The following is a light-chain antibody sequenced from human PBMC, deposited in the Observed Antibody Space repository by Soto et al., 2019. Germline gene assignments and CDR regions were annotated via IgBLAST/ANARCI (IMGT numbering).Light chain of an antibody. V-gene: IGKV1-33*01. J-gene: IGKJ2*01. CDR1: QDIRNF. CDR2: DAS. CDR3: QQYDNLPYT. Sequence: DIQMTQSPSSLSASVGDRVTITCQASQDIRNFLNWYQQKPGKAPRLLIYDASKLETGVPTRFSGSGSGAHFIFTINSLQPEDVATYYCQQYDNLPYTFGQGTKLEI.